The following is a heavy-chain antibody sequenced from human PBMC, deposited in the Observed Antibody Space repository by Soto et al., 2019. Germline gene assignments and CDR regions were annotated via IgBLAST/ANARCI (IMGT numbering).Heavy chain of an antibody. D-gene: IGHD6-6*01. CDR3: ARHFESWSSSSWGYL. CDR2: IDPSDSYT. Sequence: GESLKISCNGSGYSFISYWISWVRQMPGKGLEWMGRIDPSDSYTNYSPSFQGHVTISAGKSISTAYLQWSSLKASDTAMYYCARHFESWSSSSWGYLWGQGTLVTVSS. V-gene: IGHV5-10-1*01. CDR1: GYSFISYW. J-gene: IGHJ4*02.